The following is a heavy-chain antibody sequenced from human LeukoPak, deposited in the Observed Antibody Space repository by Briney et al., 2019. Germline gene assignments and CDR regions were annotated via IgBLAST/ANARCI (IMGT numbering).Heavy chain of an antibody. CDR3: ARDRSSGYYGSSDY. CDR1: GFTFSSYS. J-gene: IGHJ4*02. Sequence: GGSLRLSCAASGFTFSSYSMNWVRQAPGKGLEWVSYISSSSSTIYYADSVKGRFSIYRDNAKNSLYLQMDSLRDVDTAVYYCARDRSSGYYGSSDYWGQGTLVTVSS. D-gene: IGHD3-22*01. V-gene: IGHV3-48*02. CDR2: ISSSSSTI.